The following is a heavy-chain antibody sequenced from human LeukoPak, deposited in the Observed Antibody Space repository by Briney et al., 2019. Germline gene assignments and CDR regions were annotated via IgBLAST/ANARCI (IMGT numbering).Heavy chain of an antibody. D-gene: IGHD3-10*01. V-gene: IGHV4-61*02. CDR1: GVSISSGSYY. Sequence: SQTLSLTCTVSGVSISSGSYYWSWIRQPAGKGLEWIGRIYTSGSTNYNPSLKSRVTISVDTSKNQFSLKLSSVTAADTAVYYCARASYGSGITAFDIWGQGTMVTVSS. CDR2: IYTSGST. CDR3: ARASYGSGITAFDI. J-gene: IGHJ3*02.